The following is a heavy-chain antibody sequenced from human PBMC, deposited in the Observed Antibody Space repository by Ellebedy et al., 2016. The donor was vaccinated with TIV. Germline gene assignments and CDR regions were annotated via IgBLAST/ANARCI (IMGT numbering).Heavy chain of an antibody. V-gene: IGHV1-69*13. J-gene: IGHJ4*02. D-gene: IGHD6-13*01. CDR1: GGTFSSYA. Sequence: AASVKVSCKASGGTFSSYAISWVRQAPGQGLEWMGGIIPIFGTANYAQKFQGRVTITADESTSTAYMELSSLRSEDTAVYYCARDRGGQQLVLGYFDYWGQGTLVTVSS. CDR3: ARDRGGQQLVLGYFDY. CDR2: IIPIFGTA.